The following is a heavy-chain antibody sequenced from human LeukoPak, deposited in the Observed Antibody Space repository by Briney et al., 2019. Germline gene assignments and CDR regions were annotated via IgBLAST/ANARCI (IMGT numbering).Heavy chain of an antibody. J-gene: IGHJ5*02. Sequence: ASVKVSCKAPGYTFTSYYMHWVRQAPGQGLEWMGIINPSGGSTSYAQKFQGRVTMTRDMSTSTVYMELSSLTSEDTAVYYCAREAITIFGLVRTQTTKGPHRFDPWGQGTLVTVSS. CDR1: GYTFTSYY. CDR3: AREAITIFGLVRTQTTKGPHRFDP. CDR2: INPSGGST. D-gene: IGHD3-3*01. V-gene: IGHV1-46*01.